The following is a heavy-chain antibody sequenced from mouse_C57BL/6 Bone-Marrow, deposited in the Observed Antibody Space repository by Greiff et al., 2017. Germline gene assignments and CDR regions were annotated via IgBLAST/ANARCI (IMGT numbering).Heavy chain of an antibody. CDR1: GFSLTSYG. D-gene: IGHD1-1*01. V-gene: IGHV2-5*01. Sequence: VQLQQSGPGLVQPSQSLSITCTVSGFSLTSYGVHWVRQSPGKGLEWLGVIWSGGSTDYNAAFMSRLSIIKDNSKSHVFFKMNSLQADDTAIYYCAKNLQYYGSTPYAMDYWGQGTSVTVSS. CDR3: AKNLQYYGSTPYAMDY. CDR2: IWSGGST. J-gene: IGHJ4*01.